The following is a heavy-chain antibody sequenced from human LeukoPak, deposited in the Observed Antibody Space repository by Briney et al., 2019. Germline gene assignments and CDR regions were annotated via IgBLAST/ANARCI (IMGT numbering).Heavy chain of an antibody. CDR2: TYYRSKWFN. J-gene: IGHJ3*02. V-gene: IGHV6-1*01. Sequence: SQTLSLTFAISGDSVSSNSAAWNWLRQSPSRGLEWLGSTYYRSKWFNGYAVSGKSRITVNPDTSKNQFSLQLSSVTPEDTAVYFCARGFGYGFDIWGQGTMVTVSS. CDR3: ARGFGYGFDI. CDR1: GDSVSSNSAA. D-gene: IGHD3-10*01.